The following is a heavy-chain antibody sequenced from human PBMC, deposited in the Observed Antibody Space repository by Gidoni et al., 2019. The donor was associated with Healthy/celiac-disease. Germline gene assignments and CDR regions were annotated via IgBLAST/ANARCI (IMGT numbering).Heavy chain of an antibody. CDR3: ARAYCSGGSCPLTIGNWFDP. CDR2: ISGSGGST. J-gene: IGHJ5*02. Sequence: EVQLLDSGGGLVPPWGLLRLSCAASGFTFSSSAMIWVRQAPGKGLEWVSAISGSGGSTYYADSVKGRFTISRDNSKNTLYLQMNSLRAEDTAVYYCARAYCSGGSCPLTIGNWFDPWGQGTLVTVSS. CDR1: GFTFSSSA. V-gene: IGHV3-23*01. D-gene: IGHD2-15*01.